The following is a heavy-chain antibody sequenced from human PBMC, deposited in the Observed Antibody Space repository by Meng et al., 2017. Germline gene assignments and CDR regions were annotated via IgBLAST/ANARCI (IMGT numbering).Heavy chain of an antibody. CDR3: ASEVQNSSGWYPLNYYYYYGMDV. J-gene: IGHJ6*02. CDR2: ISSSSSYI. Sequence: GESLKISCAASGFTFSSYSMNWVRQAPGKGLEWVPSISSSSSYIYYADSVKGRFTISRDNAKNSLYLQMNSLRAEDTAVYYCASEVQNSSGWYPLNYYYYYGMDVWGQGTTVTVSS. V-gene: IGHV3-21*01. CDR1: GFTFSSYS. D-gene: IGHD6-19*01.